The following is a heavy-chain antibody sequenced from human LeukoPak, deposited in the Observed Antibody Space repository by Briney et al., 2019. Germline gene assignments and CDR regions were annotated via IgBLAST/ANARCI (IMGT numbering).Heavy chain of an antibody. D-gene: IGHD3-3*01. V-gene: IGHV4-4*07. Sequence: SETLSLTCNVSGGSISSYYWTWVRQPAGNGLEWIGRINAKGDINYNPSLKSRVTMSVDTSKNQFSLKMSSLTAPDTAVYFCARERLDLWSGYLQDWGRGTLVTVSS. CDR3: ARERLDLWSGYLQD. J-gene: IGHJ4*02. CDR2: INAKGDI. CDR1: GGSISSYY.